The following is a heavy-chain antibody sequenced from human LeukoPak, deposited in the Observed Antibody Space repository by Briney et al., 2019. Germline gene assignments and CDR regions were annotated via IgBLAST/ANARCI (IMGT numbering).Heavy chain of an antibody. CDR1: GFTVSSNY. V-gene: IGHV3-66*01. J-gene: IGHJ3*02. CDR3: AKEMATMNAFDI. Sequence: GGSLRLSCAASGFTVSSNYMSWVRQAPGKGLEWVSVIYSGGSTDYKGSVKDRFIISRDNSKNTLYLQMNSLRAEDTAVYYCAKEMATMNAFDIWGQGTMVTVSS. CDR2: IYSGGST. D-gene: IGHD5-24*01.